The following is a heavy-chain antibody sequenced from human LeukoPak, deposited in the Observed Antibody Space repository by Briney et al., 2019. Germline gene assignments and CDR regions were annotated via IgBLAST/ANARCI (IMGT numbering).Heavy chain of an antibody. Sequence: PSETLSLTCAVSGASINSSNYYWGWVRQSPGKGLEWIGNIYSSGNTYYNASLKSRVTMYIDTSKNQFSLKLSSVTAADTAMYYCAKSNGYGLIDYWGQGTLVTVSS. CDR3: AKSNGYGLIDY. D-gene: IGHD5-12*01. V-gene: IGHV4-39*01. CDR2: IYSSGNT. J-gene: IGHJ4*02. CDR1: GASINSSNYY.